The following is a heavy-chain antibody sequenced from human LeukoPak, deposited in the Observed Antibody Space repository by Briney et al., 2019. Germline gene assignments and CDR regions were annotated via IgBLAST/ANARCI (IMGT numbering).Heavy chain of an antibody. J-gene: IGHJ4*02. CDR1: GFTFSSYA. Sequence: GSLRLSCAASGFTFSSYAMHWVRQAPGQGLEWVAVISYDGSNKYYADSVKGRFTISRDNSKNTLYLQLSSLRAEDTAVYYCAQGYSSGWYPNWGQGSLVSVSS. D-gene: IGHD3-22*01. V-gene: IGHV3-30*07. CDR3: AQGYSSGWYPN. CDR2: ISYDGSNK.